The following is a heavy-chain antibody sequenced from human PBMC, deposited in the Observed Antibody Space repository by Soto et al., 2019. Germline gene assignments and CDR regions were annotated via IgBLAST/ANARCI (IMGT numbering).Heavy chain of an antibody. CDR3: AREGMDFGMDV. CDR1: GGTFSSYT. CDR2: IIPILGIA. D-gene: IGHD2-8*01. V-gene: IGHV1-69*08. Sequence: QVQLVQSGAEVKKPGSSVKDSCKASGGTFSSYTISWVRQAPGQGLEWMGRIIPILGIANYAQKFQGRVTITADKSTSTAYMELSSLRSEDTAVYYCAREGMDFGMDVWGQGTTVTVSS. J-gene: IGHJ6*02.